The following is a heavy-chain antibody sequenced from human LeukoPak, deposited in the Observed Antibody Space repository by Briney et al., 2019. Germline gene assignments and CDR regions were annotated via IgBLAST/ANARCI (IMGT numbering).Heavy chain of an antibody. CDR2: INHSGST. J-gene: IGHJ4*02. D-gene: IGHD6-19*01. Sequence: SETLSLTCAVYGGSFSGYYWSWIRQPPGKGLEWIGEINHSGSTNYNPSPKSRVTISVDTSKNQFSLKLSSVTAADTAVYYCARGRGYSSGWYYFDYWGQGTLVTVSS. CDR1: GGSFSGYY. V-gene: IGHV4-34*01. CDR3: ARGRGYSSGWYYFDY.